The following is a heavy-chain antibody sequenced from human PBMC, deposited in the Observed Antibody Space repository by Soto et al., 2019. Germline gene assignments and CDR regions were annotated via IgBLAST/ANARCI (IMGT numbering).Heavy chain of an antibody. CDR3: AREDRISAPGGIWFHP. CDR2: VYHNGRT. Sequence: SETLSLTCSVPCGSIDNYYWSWIRQAPGKGLEWIGYVYHNGRTSYNPSLTSRVSISVDRSKNQFSLNLSSVTAADTAVYYCAREDRISAPGGIWFHPWGQATLVTAP. CDR1: CGSIDNYY. V-gene: IGHV4-59*01. J-gene: IGHJ5*02. D-gene: IGHD6-13*01.